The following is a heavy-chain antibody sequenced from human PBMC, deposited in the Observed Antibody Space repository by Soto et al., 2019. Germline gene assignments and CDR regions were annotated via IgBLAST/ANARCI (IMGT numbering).Heavy chain of an antibody. CDR1: GFTFSDYA. V-gene: IGHV3-23*01. CDR3: AKDKVDHNSVWDPFDI. J-gene: IGHJ3*02. CDR2: LCGSNSDT. Sequence: EEQLLESGGGLVQPGGSLRLSCAVSGFTFSDYAMSWVRQAPGKGLEWVSGLCGSNSDTHYAASVEGRFTVSRDNSRSTLFLQMNSLRVEDTAVYYCAKDKVDHNSVWDPFDIWGQGTMVTVSA. D-gene: IGHD2-15*01.